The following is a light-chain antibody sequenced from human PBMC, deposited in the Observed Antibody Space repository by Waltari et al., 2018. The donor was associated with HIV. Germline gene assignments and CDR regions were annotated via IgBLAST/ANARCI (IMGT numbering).Light chain of an antibody. V-gene: IGLV1-44*01. CDR3: AAWEDSLNGWV. Sequence: QSVLTQPPSASGPPGQRVTISCSGSRSNIGRNTVRWYQQLPGTAPKPFIFITMQRPSGGPDRFAGSKSGTSASLAISGLQSEDEADYYCAAWEDSLNGWVFGGGTKLTVV. CDR1: RSNIGRNT. J-gene: IGLJ3*02. CDR2: ITM.